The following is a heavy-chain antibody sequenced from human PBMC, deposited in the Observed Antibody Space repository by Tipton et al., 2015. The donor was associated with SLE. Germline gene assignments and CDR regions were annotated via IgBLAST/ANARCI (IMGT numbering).Heavy chain of an antibody. D-gene: IGHD3-16*01. Sequence: GLVKPSETLSLTCAVYGGSFSGYYSSWIRQHPGKGLEWIGYISYSGSTYYNPSLKSRITISVDTSQNQFSLKLSSVTAADTAGYYCARFMISVGFDYWGQGTLVTVSS. J-gene: IGHJ4*02. V-gene: IGHV4-31*11. CDR1: GGSFSGYY. CDR2: ISYSGST. CDR3: ARFMISVGFDY.